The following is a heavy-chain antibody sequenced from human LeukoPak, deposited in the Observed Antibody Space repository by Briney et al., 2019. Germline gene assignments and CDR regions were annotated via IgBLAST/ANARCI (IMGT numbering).Heavy chain of an antibody. D-gene: IGHD1-14*01. J-gene: IGHJ2*01. CDR1: GGSISSSSYY. CDR2: IYYSGST. CDR3: ARLPGFGTPLADWYFDL. Sequence: PSETLSLTCTVSGGSISSSSYYWGWIRQPPGKGLEWIGSIYYSGSTYYNPSLKSRVTISVDTSKNQFSLKLSSVTAADTAVYYCARLPGFGTPLADWYFDLWGRGTLVAASS. V-gene: IGHV4-39*01.